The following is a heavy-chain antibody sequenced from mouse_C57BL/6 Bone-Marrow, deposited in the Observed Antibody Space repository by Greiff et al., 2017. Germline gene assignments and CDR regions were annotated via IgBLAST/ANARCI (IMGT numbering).Heavy chain of an antibody. Sequence: EVQLQQSGPVLVKPGASVKMSCKASGYTFTDYYMNWVKQSHGKSLEWIGVINPYNGGTSYNQKFKGKATLTVDKSTSTAYMELNSLTSEDAAVYYCARTWWDYFDYWGQGTTLTVSS. CDR1: GYTFTDYY. CDR2: INPYNGGT. D-gene: IGHD1-1*02. V-gene: IGHV1-19*01. J-gene: IGHJ2*01. CDR3: ARTWWDYFDY.